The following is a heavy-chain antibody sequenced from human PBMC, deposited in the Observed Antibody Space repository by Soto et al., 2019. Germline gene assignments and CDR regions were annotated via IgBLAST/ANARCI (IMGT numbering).Heavy chain of an antibody. CDR2: IYWDGDE. J-gene: IGHJ4*02. D-gene: IGHD3-16*01. Sequence: ESGPTLVNPTQTLTLTCTFSGFSFDMNKARVGWVRQPPGKALEWLALIYWDGDEHYSPSLKNRLSITKDTSKDQVVLTLTDVHPADTATFYCVKGSLFTYGHVYLEYWCQGTLGSLSS. V-gene: IGHV2-5*02. CDR3: VKGSLFTYGHVYLEY. CDR1: GFSFDMNKAR.